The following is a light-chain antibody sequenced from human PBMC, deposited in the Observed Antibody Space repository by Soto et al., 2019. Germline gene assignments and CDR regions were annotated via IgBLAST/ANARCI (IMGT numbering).Light chain of an antibody. V-gene: IGKV3-15*01. CDR1: QSVFSS. J-gene: IGKJ1*01. Sequence: ELVITQSAPTLSATPGERATLSCRASQSVFSSLAWYQQKPGQAPRLLIYGAATRATGIPARFSGSGSGTDFTLSISSLQSEDLAVYYCQQYNNWPWTFGQGTKVDIK. CDR3: QQYNNWPWT. CDR2: GAA.